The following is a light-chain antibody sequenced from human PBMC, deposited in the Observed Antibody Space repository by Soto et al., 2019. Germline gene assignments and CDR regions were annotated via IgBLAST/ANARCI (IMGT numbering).Light chain of an antibody. Sequence: TQSPATMSMSPGERATLSCRASQSVSSNYLAWYQQKPGQAPRLLIYDASSRATGIPDRFSGSGSGTDFTLTISSVEPDDFAVYYCQQRSNWPPITFGQGTRLEIK. J-gene: IGKJ5*01. CDR1: QSVSSNY. CDR2: DAS. CDR3: QQRSNWPPIT. V-gene: IGKV3D-20*02.